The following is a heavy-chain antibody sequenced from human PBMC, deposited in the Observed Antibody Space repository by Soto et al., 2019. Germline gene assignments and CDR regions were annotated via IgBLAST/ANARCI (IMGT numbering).Heavy chain of an antibody. V-gene: IGHV1-69*02. CDR2: IIPILGIA. J-gene: IGHJ6*02. CDR1: GGTFSSYT. Sequence: QVQLVQSGAEVKKPRSSVKVSCKASGGTFSSYTISWVRQAPGQGLEWMGRIIPILGIANSAQKFQGRVTITADKSTSTAYMELSSLRSEDTAVYYCARARLDRPFGMDVWGQGTTVTVSS. CDR3: ARARLDRPFGMDV.